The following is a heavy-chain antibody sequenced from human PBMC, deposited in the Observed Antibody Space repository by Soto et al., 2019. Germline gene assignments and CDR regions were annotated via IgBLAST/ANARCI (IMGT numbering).Heavy chain of an antibody. Sequence: PSETLSLTCTVSGGSISSGDYYWSWIRQPPGKGLEWIGYIYYSGSTNYNPSLKSRVTISVDTSKNQFSLKLSSVTAADTAVYYCARRSAAASVNWFDPWGQGTLVTVSS. CDR2: IYYSGST. CDR1: GGSISSGDYY. CDR3: ARRSAAASVNWFDP. D-gene: IGHD6-13*01. J-gene: IGHJ5*02. V-gene: IGHV4-61*08.